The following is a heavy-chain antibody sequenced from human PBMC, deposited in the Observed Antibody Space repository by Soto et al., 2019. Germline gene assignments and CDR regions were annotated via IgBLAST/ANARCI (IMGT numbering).Heavy chain of an antibody. CDR3: ARNYDSSGYYYGSYYYYGMDV. CDR1: GGTFSSYT. CDR2: IIPIFGTA. V-gene: IGHV1-69*13. J-gene: IGHJ6*02. Sequence: SVKVSCKASGGTFSSYTISWVRQAPGQGLEWMGGIIPIFGTANYAQKFQGRVTITADESTSTAYMELSSLRSEDTAVYYCARNYDSSGYYYGSYYYYGMDVWGQGTTVTVSS. D-gene: IGHD3-22*01.